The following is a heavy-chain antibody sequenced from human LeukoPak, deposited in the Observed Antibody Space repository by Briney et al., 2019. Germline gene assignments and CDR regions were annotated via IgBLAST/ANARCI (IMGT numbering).Heavy chain of an antibody. D-gene: IGHD5-18*01. Sequence: GEPLKLSCKGSGYSFTSYWIGWVRQMPGKGLEWMGIIYPGDSDTRYSPSFQGQVTISADKSISTAYLQWSSLKASDTAMYYCARQLNTAMASYFDYWGQGTLVTVSS. CDR2: IYPGDSDT. CDR1: GYSFTSYW. V-gene: IGHV5-51*01. CDR3: ARQLNTAMASYFDY. J-gene: IGHJ4*02.